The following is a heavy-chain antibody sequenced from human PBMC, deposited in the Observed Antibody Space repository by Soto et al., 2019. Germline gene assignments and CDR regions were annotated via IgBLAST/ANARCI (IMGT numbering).Heavy chain of an antibody. V-gene: IGHV4-39*01. CDR2: IYYSGST. CDR3: ARHSDFPGIAVAADY. J-gene: IGHJ4*02. CDR1: GGSISSSSYY. D-gene: IGHD6-19*01. Sequence: SETLSLTCTVSGGSISSSSYYWGWIRQPPGKGLEWIGSIYYSGSTYYNPSLKSRVTLSVDTSKNQFSLKLSSVTAADTAVYYCARHSDFPGIAVAADYWGQGTLVTVSS.